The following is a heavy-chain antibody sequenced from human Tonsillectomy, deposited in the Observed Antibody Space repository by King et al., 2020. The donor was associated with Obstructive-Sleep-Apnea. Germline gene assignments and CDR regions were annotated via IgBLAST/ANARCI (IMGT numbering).Heavy chain of an antibody. V-gene: IGHV3-43*01. CDR1: GFTFNDYT. Sequence: VQLVESGGVVVQPGGSLRLSCAASGFTFNDYTMHWVRQAPGKGLEWVSFINWNGGRTDYADSVKGRFTISRDNSKNSLYLQMNSLRTEDTALYYCAKDMAARAGMDVWGQGTTVTVSS. D-gene: IGHD6-6*01. J-gene: IGHJ6*02. CDR3: AKDMAARAGMDV. CDR2: INWNGGRT.